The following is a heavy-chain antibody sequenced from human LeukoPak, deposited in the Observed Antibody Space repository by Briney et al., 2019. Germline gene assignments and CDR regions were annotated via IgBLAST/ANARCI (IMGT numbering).Heavy chain of an antibody. CDR2: IKPDGSEK. D-gene: IGHD4-17*01. J-gene: IGHJ4*02. CDR1: GFTSRAYR. V-gene: IGHV3-7*01. CDR3: ARDDYGDYFFDF. Sequence: GGSLRLSCAASGFTSRAYRMSWVRHAPGEGLEWIAHIKPDGSEKYYVDSVKGRFTISRDNAKISLYLQLNSLRAEDTAMYYCARDDYGDYFFDFWGQGTLVTVSS.